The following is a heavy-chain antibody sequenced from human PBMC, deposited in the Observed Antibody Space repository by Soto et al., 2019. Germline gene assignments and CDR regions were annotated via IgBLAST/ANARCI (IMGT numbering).Heavy chain of an antibody. J-gene: IGHJ4*02. CDR1: GGSISSYY. D-gene: IGHD6-6*01. CDR3: ARDPRGAQLVSGDY. V-gene: IGHV4-59*01. Sequence: SETLSLTCTVSGGSISSYYWSWIRQPPGKGLEWIGYIYYSGSTNYNPSLKSRVTISVDTSKNQFSLKLSSVTAADTAVYYCARDPRGAQLVSGDYWGQGTLVTVSS. CDR2: IYYSGST.